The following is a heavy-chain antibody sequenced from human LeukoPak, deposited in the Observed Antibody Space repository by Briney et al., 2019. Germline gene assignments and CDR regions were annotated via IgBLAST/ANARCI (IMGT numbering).Heavy chain of an antibody. V-gene: IGHV3-23*01. Sequence: GGSLRLSCAASGFTFSTYVMTWVRQAPGKGLEWVSVISGSGGSTNYADSVKGRFTISRDNSNNILYMQMNSLRAEDTAVYYCAATYPMGTGDYWGQGTLVTVSS. J-gene: IGHJ4*02. D-gene: IGHD1-14*01. CDR2: ISGSGGST. CDR1: GFTFSTYV. CDR3: AATYPMGTGDY.